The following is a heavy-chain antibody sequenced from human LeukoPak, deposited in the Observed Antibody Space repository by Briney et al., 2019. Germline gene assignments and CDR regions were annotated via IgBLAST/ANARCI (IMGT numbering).Heavy chain of an antibody. CDR1: GGTFSSYA. CDR2: IIPIFGTA. D-gene: IGHD3-22*01. V-gene: IGHV1-69*05. Sequence: ASVKVSCKASGGTFSSYAISWVRQAPGQGLEWMGGIIPIFGTANYAQKFQGRVTITTDESTSTAYMELSSLRPEDTAVYYCASSHNYYDSSGYLYWGQGTLVTVSS. J-gene: IGHJ4*02. CDR3: ASSHNYYDSSGYLY.